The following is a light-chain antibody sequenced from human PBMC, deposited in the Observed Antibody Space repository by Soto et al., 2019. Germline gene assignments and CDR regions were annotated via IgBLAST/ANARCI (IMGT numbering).Light chain of an antibody. CDR2: KNN. CDR1: SSNIETNT. V-gene: IGLV1-44*01. J-gene: IGLJ1*01. Sequence: SVLTQPPSASGTPGQRVTISCSGSSSNIETNTVNWYQQLPRTAPKLLIYKNNQRPSGVPDRFSGSKSGASASLAISGLQSEDEADYYCAAWDDSLNGPRFVFGTGTKVTVL. CDR3: AAWDDSLNGPRFV.